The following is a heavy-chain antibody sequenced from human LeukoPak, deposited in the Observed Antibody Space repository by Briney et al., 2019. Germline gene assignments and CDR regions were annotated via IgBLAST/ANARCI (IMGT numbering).Heavy chain of an antibody. CDR2: ISYDGSNK. CDR1: GFTFDDYG. J-gene: IGHJ4*02. Sequence: GGSLRLSCAASGFTFDDYGMHWVRQAPGKGLEWVAVISYDGSNKYYADSVKGRFTISRDNSKNTLYLQMNSLRAEDTAVYYCAKGWELGAYWGQGTLVTVSS. V-gene: IGHV3-30*18. D-gene: IGHD1-26*01. CDR3: AKGWELGAY.